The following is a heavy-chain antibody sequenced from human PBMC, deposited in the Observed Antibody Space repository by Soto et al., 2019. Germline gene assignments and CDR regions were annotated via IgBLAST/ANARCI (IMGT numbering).Heavy chain of an antibody. J-gene: IGHJ3*02. CDR3: ARGAYDAFDI. CDR1: GGSISSGGYY. CDR2: IYYSGST. Sequence: SETLSLTCTVSGGSISSGGYYWSWIRQHPGKGLEWIGYIYYSGSTYYNPSLKSRVTISVDTSKNQFSLKLSSVTAADTAVYYCARGAYDAFDIWGQGTMVTVSS. V-gene: IGHV4-31*03.